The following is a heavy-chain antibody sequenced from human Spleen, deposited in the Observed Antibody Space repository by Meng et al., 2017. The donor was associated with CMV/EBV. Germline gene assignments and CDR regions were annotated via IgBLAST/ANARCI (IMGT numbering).Heavy chain of an antibody. J-gene: IGHJ6*02. Sequence: ASVKVSCKASGYTFTDYYMYWVRQAPGQGLKWMGWVNPNNGATNYAQKFQGRVTMTRDTSISTAYMELSRLTSDDTAVYYCARDKESGVNIVAGTDGMDVWSQGTTVTVSS. D-gene: IGHD5-12*01. CDR1: GYTFTDYY. CDR2: VNPNNGAT. V-gene: IGHV1-2*02. CDR3: ARDKESGVNIVAGTDGMDV.